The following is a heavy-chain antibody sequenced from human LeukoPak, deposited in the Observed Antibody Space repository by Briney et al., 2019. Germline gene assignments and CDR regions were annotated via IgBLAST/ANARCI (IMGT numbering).Heavy chain of an antibody. Sequence: PSETLSLTCTVSGGSISSGSYYWSWIRQPAGKGLEWIGRIYTSGSTNYNPSLKSRVTISVDTSKNQFSLKLSSVTAADTAVYYCARHARYKDAFDIWGQGTMVTVSS. V-gene: IGHV4-61*02. CDR3: ARHARYKDAFDI. D-gene: IGHD5-18*01. CDR1: GGSISSGSYY. J-gene: IGHJ3*02. CDR2: IYTSGST.